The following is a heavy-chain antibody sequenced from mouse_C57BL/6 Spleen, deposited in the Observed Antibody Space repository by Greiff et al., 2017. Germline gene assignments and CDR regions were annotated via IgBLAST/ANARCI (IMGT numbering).Heavy chain of an antibody. J-gene: IGHJ4*01. CDR2: IDPEDGDT. CDR3: TTWRGEEAMDD. CDR1: GFNIKDDY. Sequence: VHVKQSGAELVRPGASVKLSCTASGFNIKDDYMPWVKQRPEQGLEWIGWIDPEDGDTEYASKFQGKATITADTTSNTAYLQLSSLTSEDTAVYYWTTWRGEEAMDDWGQGTTVTVSS. V-gene: IGHV14-4*01.